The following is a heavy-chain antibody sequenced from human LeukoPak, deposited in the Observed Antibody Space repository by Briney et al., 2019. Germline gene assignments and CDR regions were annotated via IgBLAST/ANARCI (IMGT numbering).Heavy chain of an antibody. CDR1: GGSISGYY. Sequence: SETLSLTFTVSGGSISGYYWSWIRQPPGKGLEWIGYSYNSGSTNYNPSLKSRVTISIDTSKNQFSLKLSSVTAADTAVYYCARHGGSYSFDYWGQGTLVTVSS. CDR2: SYNSGST. CDR3: ARHGGSYSFDY. J-gene: IGHJ4*02. V-gene: IGHV4-59*08. D-gene: IGHD1-26*01.